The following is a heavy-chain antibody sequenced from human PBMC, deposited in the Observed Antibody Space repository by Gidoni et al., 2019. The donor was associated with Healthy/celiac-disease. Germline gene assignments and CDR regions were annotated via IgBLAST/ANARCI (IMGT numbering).Heavy chain of an antibody. CDR2: ISGSGGST. CDR1: GFTFSSYA. Sequence: EVQLLESVGGLVQPGGFLRLSCAASGFTFSSYAMRWVRQAPGKGLEWVSAISGSGGSTYYADSVKGRFTISRDNSKNTLYLQMNSLRAEDTAVYYCAKDGFRVVVVIAPGRGYFDYWGQGTLVTVSS. J-gene: IGHJ4*02. CDR3: AKDGFRVVVVIAPGRGYFDY. D-gene: IGHD2-21*01. V-gene: IGHV3-23*01.